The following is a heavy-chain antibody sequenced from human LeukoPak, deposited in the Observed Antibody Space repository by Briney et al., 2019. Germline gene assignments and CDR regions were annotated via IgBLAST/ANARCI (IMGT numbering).Heavy chain of an antibody. V-gene: IGHV1-3*01. J-gene: IGHJ4*02. Sequence: ASVKVSCKASGYTFTSCAMHWVRQAPGQRLEWMGWINAGNGNTKYSQKFQGRVTITTDESTSTAYMELSSLRSEDTAVYYCASAYDSSGYYPLWGQGTLVTVSS. CDR3: ASAYDSSGYYPL. D-gene: IGHD3-22*01. CDR2: INAGNGNT. CDR1: GYTFTSCA.